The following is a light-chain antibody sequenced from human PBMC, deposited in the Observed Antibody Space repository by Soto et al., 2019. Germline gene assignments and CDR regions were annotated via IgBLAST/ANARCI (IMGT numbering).Light chain of an antibody. CDR3: QKYNSAPHT. CDR2: AAT. J-gene: IGKJ4*01. V-gene: IGKV1-27*01. CDR1: QGISNY. Sequence: DIQMTQSPSSLSASVGDRVTITCRAGQGISNYVAGDQQKQGNGPNLQIYAATTWQSGVPSRFSGSGSGKDFTLTISSLQPEDVATYYCQKYNSAPHTFGGGTKVEI.